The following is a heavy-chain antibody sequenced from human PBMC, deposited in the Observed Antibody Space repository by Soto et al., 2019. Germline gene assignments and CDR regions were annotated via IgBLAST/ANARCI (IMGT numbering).Heavy chain of an antibody. Sequence: QVQLVQSGAEVKKPGASVKVSCKASGYTFTSYAMHWVRQAPGQRLEWMGWINAGNGNTKYSQKFQGRVTITRDTSASTAYMELSSLRSKDTAVYYCARGLSDGEASYWGQGTLVTVSS. J-gene: IGHJ4*02. CDR3: ARGLSDGEASY. CDR1: GYTFTSYA. CDR2: INAGNGNT. V-gene: IGHV1-3*01.